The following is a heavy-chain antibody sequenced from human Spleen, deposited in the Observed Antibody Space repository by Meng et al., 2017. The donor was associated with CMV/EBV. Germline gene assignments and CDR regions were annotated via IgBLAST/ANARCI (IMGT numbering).Heavy chain of an antibody. CDR2: IYVTGYT. V-gene: IGHV4-59*01. Sequence: GSLRLSCTVSGDSFTNYYWSWIRQSPGKGLEWIGYIYVTGYTSYNPSLKSRVTISIDTSKNQFSLKLRSVTAADAAVYFCARGGHNGFWNYWGQGILVTVSS. J-gene: IGHJ4*02. CDR3: ARGGHNGFWNY. CDR1: GDSFTNYY. D-gene: IGHD3-3*01.